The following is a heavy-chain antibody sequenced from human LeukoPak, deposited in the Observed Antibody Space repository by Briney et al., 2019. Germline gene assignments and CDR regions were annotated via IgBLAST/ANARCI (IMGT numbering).Heavy chain of an antibody. D-gene: IGHD3-22*01. CDR3: ARSAKKYYYDSSGYYYYYYYMDV. CDR2: ISSNGGST. Sequence: PGGSLRLSCAASGFTFSSYAMHWVRQAPGKGLEYVSAISSNGGSTYYANSVKGRFTISRDNSKNTLYLQMNSLRAEDTAVYYCARSAKKYYYDSSGYYYYYYYMDVWGKGTTVTISS. CDR1: GFTFSSYA. V-gene: IGHV3-64*01. J-gene: IGHJ6*03.